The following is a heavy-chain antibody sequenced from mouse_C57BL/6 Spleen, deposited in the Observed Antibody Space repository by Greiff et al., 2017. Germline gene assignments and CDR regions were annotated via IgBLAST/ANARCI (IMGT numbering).Heavy chain of an antibody. CDR2: INPSNGGT. CDR1: GYTFTSYW. Sequence: QVQLQQPGTELVKPGASVKLSCKASGYTFTSYWMHWVKQRPGQGLEWIGNINPSNGGTNYNETFKSKATLTVDKSSSTAYMQLSSLASEDSAVYECARVSYYGTFAYWGQGALVTVSA. CDR3: ARVSYYGTFAY. J-gene: IGHJ3*01. V-gene: IGHV1-53*01. D-gene: IGHD2-10*01.